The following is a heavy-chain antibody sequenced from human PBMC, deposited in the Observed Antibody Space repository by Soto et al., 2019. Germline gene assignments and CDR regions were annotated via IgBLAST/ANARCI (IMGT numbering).Heavy chain of an antibody. V-gene: IGHV1-69*01. D-gene: IGHD3-10*01. Sequence: QVQLVQSGAEVKKPGSSVTVSCKASGGTFSSYTISWVRQAPGQGLEWMAGISAIFGTPIYAQKFQDRVTITADDSTMTAHMEMNRLTSEDTAVYYCARVVVGSRLSLDYWGQGTLVTISS. J-gene: IGHJ4*02. CDR2: ISAIFGTP. CDR1: GGTFSSYT. CDR3: ARVVVGSRLSLDY.